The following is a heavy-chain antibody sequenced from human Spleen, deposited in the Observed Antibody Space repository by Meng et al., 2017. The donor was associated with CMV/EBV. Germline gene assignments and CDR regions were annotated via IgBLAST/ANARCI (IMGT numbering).Heavy chain of an antibody. CDR2: IYYSGST. Sequence: GSLRLSCTVSGGSISNSSYYWGWIRQPPGKGLEWIGNIYYSGSTFNNPSLKSRVTISVDTSKNQFSLKLRSVTAADTAVYYCARTFYDILTGPSYFNYWGQGTLVTVSS. J-gene: IGHJ4*02. D-gene: IGHD3-9*01. CDR3: ARTFYDILTGPSYFNY. V-gene: IGHV4-39*01. CDR1: GGSISNSSYY.